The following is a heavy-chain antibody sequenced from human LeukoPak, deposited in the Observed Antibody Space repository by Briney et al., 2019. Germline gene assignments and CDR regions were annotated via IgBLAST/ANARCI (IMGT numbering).Heavy chain of an antibody. CDR2: INPNSGGT. D-gene: IGHD6-13*01. V-gene: IGHV1-2*02. CDR1: GYTFTGYY. Sequence: GASVKVSCKASGYTFTGYYMHWVRQAPGQGLEWMGWINPNSGGTNYAQKFQGRVTMTTDTSTSTAYMELRSLRFDDTAVYYCARDRRAGIAAAGYFDSWGQGTLVTVSS. J-gene: IGHJ4*02. CDR3: ARDRRAGIAAAGYFDS.